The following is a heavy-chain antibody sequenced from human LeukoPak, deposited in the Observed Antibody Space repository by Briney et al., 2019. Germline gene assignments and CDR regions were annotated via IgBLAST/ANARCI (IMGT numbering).Heavy chain of an antibody. V-gene: IGHV3-23*01. CDR1: GFTFSSYG. Sequence: GGSLRLSCAASGFTFSSYGMHWVRQAPGKGLEWVSAISNNGGYTYYADSVQGRFAISRDNSKSTLCLQMNSLRAEDTAVYYCAKQLGYCSDGSCYFPYWGQGTLVTVSS. CDR2: ISNNGGYT. J-gene: IGHJ4*02. D-gene: IGHD2-15*01. CDR3: AKQLGYCSDGSCYFPY.